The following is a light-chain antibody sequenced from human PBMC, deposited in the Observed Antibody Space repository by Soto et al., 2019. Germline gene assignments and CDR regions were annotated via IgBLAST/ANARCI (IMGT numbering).Light chain of an antibody. CDR1: SSNIGAGYD. J-gene: IGLJ3*02. Sequence: QSVLTQPPSVSGAPGQRVTISCTGSSSNIGAGYDVHWYQQLPGTAPKLLIYGNSNRPSGVPDRFSGSKSGTSASLAITGLQAEDEADYYCQSYDSSLSDWVFGGGTKVPS. V-gene: IGLV1-40*01. CDR2: GNS. CDR3: QSYDSSLSDWV.